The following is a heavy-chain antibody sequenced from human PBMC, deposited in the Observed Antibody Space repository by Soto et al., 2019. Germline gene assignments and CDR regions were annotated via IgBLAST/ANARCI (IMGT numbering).Heavy chain of an antibody. CDR1: GGSISSYY. CDR3: ARSGDYDLYYYYYGMDV. J-gene: IGHJ6*02. CDR2: INHSGST. Sequence: SETLSLTCTVSGGSISSYYWSWIRQPPGKGLEWIGEINHSGSTNYNPSLKSRVTISVDTSKNQFSLKLSSVTAADTAVYYCARSGDYDLYYYYYGMDVWGQGTTVTVSS. V-gene: IGHV4-34*01. D-gene: IGHD4-17*01.